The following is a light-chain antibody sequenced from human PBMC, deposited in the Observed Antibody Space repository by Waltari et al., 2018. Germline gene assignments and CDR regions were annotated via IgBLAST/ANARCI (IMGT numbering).Light chain of an antibody. V-gene: IGKV2-28*01. Sequence: DIAMTQSPLSLPVTPGEPASIPCRSSQSLPSNRYNYLNWYLQKPGQSPQPLIYLGSNRASGVPDMFSGSGSGTDFTLNINRVEAEYVGVYYCMQALQTPYTFGQGTKLEI. J-gene: IGKJ2*01. CDR1: QSLPSNRYNY. CDR3: MQALQTPYT. CDR2: LGS.